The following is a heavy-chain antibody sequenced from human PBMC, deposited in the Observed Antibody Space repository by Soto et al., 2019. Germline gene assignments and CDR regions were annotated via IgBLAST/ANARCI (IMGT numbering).Heavy chain of an antibody. D-gene: IGHD2-21*02. J-gene: IGHJ4*02. Sequence: QVQLVESGGGVVQPGRSLRLSCVASGFSFTTYGLHWVRQAPGKGLEWVAVIWYDGSNQYYADSVKGRFTISRDNSKNILYLEMNSMRVEDTAVYYCVKDHCGGDCYSDPYFACWGQGTLVTVSS. CDR2: IWYDGSNQ. CDR1: GFSFTTYG. V-gene: IGHV3-33*06. CDR3: VKDHCGGDCYSDPYFAC.